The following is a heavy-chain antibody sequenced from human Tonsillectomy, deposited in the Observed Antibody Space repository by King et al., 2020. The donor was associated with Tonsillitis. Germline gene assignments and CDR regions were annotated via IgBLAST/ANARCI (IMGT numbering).Heavy chain of an antibody. CDR1: GFTFDDYA. J-gene: IGHJ4*02. CDR3: AKVPTVDVYTYYFDY. D-gene: IGHD4-23*01. V-gene: IGHV3-9*01. Sequence: VQLVESGGGLVQPGRSLRLSCAASGFTFDDYAMHWVRHAPGKGLEWVSGISWSSNNIAYADSVKGRFTISRDNARNSLYLQMNSLRAEDTALYYCAKVPTVDVYTYYFDYWGQGTLVTVSS. CDR2: ISWSSNNI.